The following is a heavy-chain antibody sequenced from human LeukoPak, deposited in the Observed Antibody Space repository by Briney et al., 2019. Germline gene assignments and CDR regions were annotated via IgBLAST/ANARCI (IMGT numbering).Heavy chain of an antibody. J-gene: IGHJ6*02. V-gene: IGHV3-74*01. CDR3: AREGVWRQQLVDYYGMDV. Sequence: GGSLRLSCAASGFTFSSYWMHWVRQALGKGLVWVSRINSDGSSTSYADSVKGRFTISRDNAKNTLYLQMNSLRAEDTAVYYCAREGVWRQQLVDYYGMDVWGQGTTVTVSS. CDR2: INSDGSST. CDR1: GFTFSSYW. D-gene: IGHD6-13*01.